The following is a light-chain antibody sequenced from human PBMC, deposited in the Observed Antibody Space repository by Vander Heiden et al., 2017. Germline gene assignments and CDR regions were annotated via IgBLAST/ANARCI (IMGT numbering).Light chain of an antibody. J-gene: IGKJ3*01. CDR3: QQLSTSPTT. CDR2: AAA. Sequence: DIHLTQSTSFLSASVGDRVTLTCRVSQAIASYIAWYQQKPGTAPNLLIYAAAAWQSGVPARFSGGGSGTEFTLTISSLQPEDVATYFCQQLSTSPTTFGPGTTVEIK. CDR1: QAIASY. V-gene: IGKV1-9*01.